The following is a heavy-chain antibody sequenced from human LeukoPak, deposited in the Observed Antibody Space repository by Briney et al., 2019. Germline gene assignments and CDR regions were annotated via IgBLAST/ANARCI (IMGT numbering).Heavy chain of an antibody. J-gene: IGHJ4*02. D-gene: IGHD3-3*01. CDR3: AREGYDFWSGYLDY. CDR2: ISYDGSNK. Sequence: GGSLRLSCAASGFTFRSYAIHWVRQAPGKGLEWVAGISYDGSNKYFADSVKGRFTISRDNSKNTLYLQMNSLRAEDTAVYYCAREGYDFWSGYLDYWGQGTLVTVSS. CDR1: GFTFRSYA. V-gene: IGHV3-30*04.